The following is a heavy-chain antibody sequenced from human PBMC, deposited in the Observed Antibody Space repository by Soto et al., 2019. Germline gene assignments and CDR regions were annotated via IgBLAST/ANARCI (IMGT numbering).Heavy chain of an antibody. V-gene: IGHV3-48*02. CDR2: ISSGSSTI. Sequence: EVQLVESGGGLVQPGGSLRLSCATSGSTLIGYSMNWVRQAPGKGLEWVSYISSGSSTIYYADSVKGRFTISRDNAKNSLYLQMNSLRDEDTAVYYCARGTILDYWGQGTLVTVSS. CDR1: GSTLIGYS. D-gene: IGHD3-3*01. CDR3: ARGTILDY. J-gene: IGHJ4*02.